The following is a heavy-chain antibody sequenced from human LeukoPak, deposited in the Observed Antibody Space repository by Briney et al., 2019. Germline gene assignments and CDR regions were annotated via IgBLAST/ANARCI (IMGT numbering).Heavy chain of an antibody. Sequence: GGSLRLSCAASGFTFSSHWMHWVRQAQGTGLVWVSSVKSDGTATNYADSVKGRFTISRDNAKNTLYLQMNSLRVEDTAVYYCVRKFATGDWGQGTLVTVSS. CDR2: VKSDGTAT. CDR3: VRKFATGD. D-gene: IGHD1-14*01. CDR1: GFTFSSHW. J-gene: IGHJ4*02. V-gene: IGHV3-74*01.